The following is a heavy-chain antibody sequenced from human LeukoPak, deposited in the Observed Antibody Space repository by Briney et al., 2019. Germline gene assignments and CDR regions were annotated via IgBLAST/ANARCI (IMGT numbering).Heavy chain of an antibody. J-gene: IGHJ4*02. Sequence: GGSLRLSCAASGFTFSSYAMSWVRQAPGKGLEWVSAISGSGGSTYYADSVKGRFTISRDNSKNTIYLQMNSLRAEDTAVYYCARDPRYSSTWYYFDYWGQGTLVTVSS. CDR1: GFTFSSYA. CDR3: ARDPRYSSTWYYFDY. D-gene: IGHD6-13*01. V-gene: IGHV3-23*01. CDR2: ISGSGGST.